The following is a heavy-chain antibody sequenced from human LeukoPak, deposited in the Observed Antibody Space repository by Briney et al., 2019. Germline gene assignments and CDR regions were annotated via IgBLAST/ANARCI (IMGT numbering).Heavy chain of an antibody. CDR1: GGSFSGYY. CDR3: ARVGPPYCTNGVCYTSRKGIDY. D-gene: IGHD2-8*01. Sequence: PSETLSLTCAVYGGSFSGYYWSWIRQPPGKGLEWIGEFNHSGSTNYNPSLKSRVTISVDTSKNQFSLKLSSVTAADTAVYYCARVGPPYCTNGVCYTSRKGIDYWGQGTLVTVSS. V-gene: IGHV4-34*01. J-gene: IGHJ4*02. CDR2: FNHSGST.